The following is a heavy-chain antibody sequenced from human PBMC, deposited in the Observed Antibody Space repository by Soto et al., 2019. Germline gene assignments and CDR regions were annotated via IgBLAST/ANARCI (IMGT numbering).Heavy chain of an antibody. CDR2: ISSSSSYI. CDR3: VAYYYDSSSWYFDL. D-gene: IGHD3-22*01. V-gene: IGHV3-21*01. CDR1: GFTFSSYS. Sequence: EGSLRLSCAASGFTFSSYSMNWVRQAPGKGLEWVSSISSSSSYIYYADSVKGRFTISRDNAKNSLYLQMNSLRAEDTAVYYCVAYYYDSSSWYFDLWGRGTLVTVSS. J-gene: IGHJ2*01.